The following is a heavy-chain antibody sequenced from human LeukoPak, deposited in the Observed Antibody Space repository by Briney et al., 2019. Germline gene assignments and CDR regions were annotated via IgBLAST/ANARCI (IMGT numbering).Heavy chain of an antibody. CDR1: GLTFSDYY. J-gene: IGHJ6*03. Sequence: GGSLRLSCAASGLTFSDYYMSWVRQAPGKGLEWVSVIYSGDNTYYADSVKGRFTISRDNSKNTLYLQMNSLRAEDTAVYYCARERAYYYYYYMDVWGKGTTVTVSS. V-gene: IGHV3-53*01. CDR3: ARERAYYYYYYMDV. CDR2: IYSGDNT.